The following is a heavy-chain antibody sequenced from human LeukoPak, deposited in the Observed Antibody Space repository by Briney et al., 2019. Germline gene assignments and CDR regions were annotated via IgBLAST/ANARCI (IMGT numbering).Heavy chain of an antibody. V-gene: IGHV3-23*01. Sequence: GGSLRLSCAASEFDFSSHAMTWVRQAPGKGLEWVSAISISGSKTYYADSVKGRFTISRDNSKNTLYLHMNSLRAEDTAMYYCAKKRDAFDIWGQGTVVAVSS. CDR2: ISISGSKT. J-gene: IGHJ3*02. D-gene: IGHD5-24*01. CDR3: AKKRDAFDI. CDR1: EFDFSSHA.